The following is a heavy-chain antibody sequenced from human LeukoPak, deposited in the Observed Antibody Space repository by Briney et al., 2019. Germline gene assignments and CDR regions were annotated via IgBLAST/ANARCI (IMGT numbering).Heavy chain of an antibody. V-gene: IGHV1-8*02. J-gene: IGHJ4*02. Sequence: ASVKVSCKASGYTFTDYYIHWVRQAPGQGLEWRGWMNPNSGNTGYAQKFQGRVTMTRNTSIATAYMELSSLRSEDTAVYYCARGNKDYGDYARGLSDYWGKGTLVPVSS. D-gene: IGHD4-17*01. CDR3: ARGNKDYGDYARGLSDY. CDR2: MNPNSGNT. CDR1: GYTFTDYY.